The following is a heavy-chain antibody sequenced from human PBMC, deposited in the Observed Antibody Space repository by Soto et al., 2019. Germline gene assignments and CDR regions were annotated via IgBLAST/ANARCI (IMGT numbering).Heavy chain of an antibody. CDR2: IYHSGST. CDR3: VFRGYGGYGDFPDF. Sequence: SSETLSLTCAVSGGSISSGGYSWSWIRQPPGKGLEWIGYIYHSGSTYYNPSLKSRVTISVDRSKNQFSLKLSSVTAADTAVYYFVFRGYGGYGDFPDFCGQGTLV. CDR1: GGSISSGGYS. V-gene: IGHV4-30-2*01. J-gene: IGHJ4*02. D-gene: IGHD5-12*01.